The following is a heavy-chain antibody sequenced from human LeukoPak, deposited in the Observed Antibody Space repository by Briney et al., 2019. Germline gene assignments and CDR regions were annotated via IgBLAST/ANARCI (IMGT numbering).Heavy chain of an antibody. D-gene: IGHD2-2*01. V-gene: IGHV4-59*12. CDR2: INYSGSG. CDR1: GGSINSYY. CDR3: ARFATRDFDF. J-gene: IGHJ4*02. Sequence: MASETLSLTCTVSGGSINSYYWTWIRQPPGKGLEWIGYINYSGSGHYNPPLKSRVTLSVDTSKNQFSLKLTSVTAADTAVYYCARFATRDFDFWGQGSLVAVSS.